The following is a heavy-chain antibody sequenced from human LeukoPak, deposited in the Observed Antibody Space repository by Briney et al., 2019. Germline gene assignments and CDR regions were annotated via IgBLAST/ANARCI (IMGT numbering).Heavy chain of an antibody. D-gene: IGHD2-2*03. J-gene: IGHJ4*02. CDR3: ARGGGYCSSTSCPKDGELFDY. CDR1: GYTFTSYD. CDR2: MNPNSGNT. V-gene: IGHV1-8*01. Sequence: ASVKVSCKASGYTFTSYDINWVRQATGQGLEWMGWMNPNSGNTGYAQKFQGRVAMTRNTSISTAYMELSSLRSEDTAVYYCARGGGYCSSTSCPKDGELFDYWGQGTLVTVSS.